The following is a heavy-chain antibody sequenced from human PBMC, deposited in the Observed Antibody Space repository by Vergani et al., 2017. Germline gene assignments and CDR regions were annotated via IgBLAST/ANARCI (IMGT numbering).Heavy chain of an antibody. CDR3: ARGNGVWSGYSKRGFDY. CDR2: IWYDGSNK. D-gene: IGHD3-3*01. J-gene: IGHJ4*02. Sequence: QVQLVESGGGVFQPGRSLRLSCAASGFTFSSYGTHWVRQAPGKGLWWVAVIWYDGSNKYYADSVKGRFSISRDNSKNTLYLQMNRLRAEDTAAYYCARGNGVWSGYSKRGFDYWGQGTLVTVSS. CDR1: GFTFSSYG. V-gene: IGHV3-33*01.